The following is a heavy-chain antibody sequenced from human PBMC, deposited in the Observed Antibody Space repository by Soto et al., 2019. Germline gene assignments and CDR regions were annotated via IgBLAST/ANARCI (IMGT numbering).Heavy chain of an antibody. CDR1: GFTFSSYA. Sequence: QVQLVESGGGVVQPGRSLRLSCAASGFTFSSYAMHWVRQAPGKGLEWVAVISYDGSNKYYADSVKGRFTISRDNSKNTLYLQMNSLRAEDTAVYYSASDAMTAGGMDVWGQGTTVTVSS. J-gene: IGHJ6*02. CDR2: ISYDGSNK. D-gene: IGHD2-21*02. CDR3: ASDAMTAGGMDV. V-gene: IGHV3-30-3*01.